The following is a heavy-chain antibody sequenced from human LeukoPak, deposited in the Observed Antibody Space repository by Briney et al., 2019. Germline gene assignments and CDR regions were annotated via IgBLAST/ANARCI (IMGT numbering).Heavy chain of an antibody. J-gene: IGHJ4*02. Sequence: GGSLRLSCAASGFTFSSYEMNWVRQAPGKGLEWVSSISSSSSYIYYADSVKGRFTISRDNAKNSLYLQMNSLRAKDTAVYYCAKEAVAGTNRRYYFDYWGQGTLVTVSS. V-gene: IGHV3-21*01. CDR2: ISSSSSYI. D-gene: IGHD6-19*01. CDR1: GFTFSSYE. CDR3: AKEAVAGTNRRYYFDY.